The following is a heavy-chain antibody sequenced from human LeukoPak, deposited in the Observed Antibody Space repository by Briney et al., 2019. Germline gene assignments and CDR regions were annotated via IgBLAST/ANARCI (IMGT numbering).Heavy chain of an antibody. CDR3: ASEGYSSSWYELYYYYYYMDV. V-gene: IGHV3-30*03. Sequence: GGSLRLSCAASGFTFSSYGMHWVRQAPGKGLEWVAVISYDGSNINYAGSVKGRFTISRDNSKNTLYLQMNSLRAEDTAVYYCASEGYSSSWYELYYYYYYMDVWGKGTTVTISS. CDR1: GFTFSSYG. J-gene: IGHJ6*03. D-gene: IGHD6-13*01. CDR2: ISYDGSNI.